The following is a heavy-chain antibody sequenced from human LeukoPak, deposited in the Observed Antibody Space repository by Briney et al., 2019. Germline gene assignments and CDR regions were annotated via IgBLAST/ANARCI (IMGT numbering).Heavy chain of an antibody. J-gene: IGHJ4*02. CDR2: MNPNSGNT. Sequence: GASVKVSCKASGYTFTSYDINWVRQATGQGLEWMGWMNPNSGNTGYAQKFQGRVTITRNTSISTAYMELSSLRSEDTAVYYCASVSVPLGDSSGYFKRDPFDYWGQGTLVTVSS. CDR1: GYTFTSYD. CDR3: ASVSVPLGDSSGYFKRDPFDY. D-gene: IGHD3-22*01. V-gene: IGHV1-8*03.